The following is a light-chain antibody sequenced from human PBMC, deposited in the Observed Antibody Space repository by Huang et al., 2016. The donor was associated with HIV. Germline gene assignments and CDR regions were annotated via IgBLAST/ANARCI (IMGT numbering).Light chain of an antibody. CDR2: GAS. Sequence: EIVMTQSPATLSVSPGERATLSCRASQRVSSDLACYQPTPGQPPRLLIFGASTRATGVPARFSGSGSGTEFTLTISSLQSEGFAVYYCQQYNNWPPTFGQGTKVEIK. CDR3: QQYNNWPPT. J-gene: IGKJ1*01. V-gene: IGKV3-15*01. CDR1: QRVSSD.